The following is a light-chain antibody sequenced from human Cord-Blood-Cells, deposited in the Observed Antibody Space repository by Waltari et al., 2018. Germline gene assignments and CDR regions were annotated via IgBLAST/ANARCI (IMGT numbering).Light chain of an antibody. Sequence: EIVLTQPPGTLSLSRGERATISCRASQSVSSSYLAWYQQKPGQAPRLLIYGASSRATGIPDRFSGSGSGTDFTLAISRLEPEDFAVYYCQQYGSSITFGQGTRLEIK. CDR1: QSVSSSY. CDR3: QQYGSSIT. CDR2: GAS. V-gene: IGKV3-20*01. J-gene: IGKJ5*01.